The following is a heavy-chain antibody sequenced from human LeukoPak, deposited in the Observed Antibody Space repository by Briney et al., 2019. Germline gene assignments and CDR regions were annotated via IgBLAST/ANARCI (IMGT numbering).Heavy chain of an antibody. CDR3: ARGSVRGVKYYYYGMDV. D-gene: IGHD3-3*01. Sequence: PSQTLSLICAVSGGSISSGGYSWSWIRQPPGKGLEWIGYIYHSGSTYYNPSLKSRVTISVDRSKNQFSLKLSSVTAADTAVYYCARGSVRGVKYYYYGMDVWGQGTTVTVSS. CDR2: IYHSGST. V-gene: IGHV4-30-2*01. J-gene: IGHJ6*02. CDR1: GGSISSGGYS.